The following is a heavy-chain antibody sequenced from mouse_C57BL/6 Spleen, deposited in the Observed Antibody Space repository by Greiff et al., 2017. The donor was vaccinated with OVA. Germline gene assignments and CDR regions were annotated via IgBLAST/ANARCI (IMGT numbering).Heavy chain of an antibody. D-gene: IGHD1-1*01. CDR2: ISYDGSN. V-gene: IGHV3-6*01. CDR3: ARAGPIYYYGSPYFDY. J-gene: IGHJ2*01. Sequence: VQLQESGPGLVKPSQSLSLTCSVTGYSITSGYYWNWIRQFPGNKLEWMGYISYDGSNNYNPSLKNRISITRDTSKNQFFLKLNSVTTEDTATYYCARAGPIYYYGSPYFDYWGQGTTLTVSS. CDR1: GYSITSGYY.